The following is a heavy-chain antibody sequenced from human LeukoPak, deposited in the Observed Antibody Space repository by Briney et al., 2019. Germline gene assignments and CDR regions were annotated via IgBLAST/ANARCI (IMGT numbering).Heavy chain of an antibody. CDR1: GYTFTGYY. Sequence: ASVKVSCKASGYTFTGYYMHWVRQAPGQGLEWMGWINPNSGGTNYAQKFQGRVTMTRDTSISTAYMELSRLRSDDTAVYYCARGIVGATTVPLTSFDYWGQGTLVTVSS. CDR2: INPNSGGT. V-gene: IGHV1-2*02. CDR3: ARGIVGATTVPLTSFDY. J-gene: IGHJ4*02. D-gene: IGHD1-26*01.